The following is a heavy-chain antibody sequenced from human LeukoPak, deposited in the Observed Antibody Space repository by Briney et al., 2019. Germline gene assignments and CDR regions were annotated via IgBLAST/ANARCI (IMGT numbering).Heavy chain of an antibody. Sequence: SETLSLTCTVSDDSISDYYWSWIRQPPGKGLEWIGYIYYSGTANYNPSLKSRVTISVDTSKNQFSLKLSSVTEADTAAYYCASHEPVAGTFDYWGQGTLVTVSS. D-gene: IGHD6-19*01. CDR3: ASHEPVAGTFDY. CDR2: IYYSGTA. J-gene: IGHJ4*02. CDR1: DDSISDYY. V-gene: IGHV4-59*01.